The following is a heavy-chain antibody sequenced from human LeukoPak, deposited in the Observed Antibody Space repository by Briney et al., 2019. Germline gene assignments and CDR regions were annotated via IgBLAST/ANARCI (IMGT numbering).Heavy chain of an antibody. D-gene: IGHD6-13*01. CDR3: ARNGAYSSSWYSTDPTSNWFDP. CDR1: GFTLSSYA. V-gene: IGHV3-33*08. J-gene: IGHJ5*02. CDR2: IWYDGSNK. Sequence: GGSLRLSCAASGFTLSSYAMHWVRQAPGKGLEWVAVIWYDGSNKYYADSVKGRFTISRDNSKNTLYLRMNSLRAEDTAVYYCARNGAYSSSWYSTDPTSNWFDPWGQGTLVTVSS.